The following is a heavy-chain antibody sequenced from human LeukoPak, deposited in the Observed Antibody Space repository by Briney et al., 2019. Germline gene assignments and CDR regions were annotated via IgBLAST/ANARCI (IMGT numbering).Heavy chain of an antibody. J-gene: IGHJ4*02. D-gene: IGHD3-22*01. CDR2: IQDDGATT. V-gene: IGHV3-30*02. CDR1: GLTFSNFP. Sequence: GGSLRLSCAASGLTFSNFPMHWVRQAPGKGLEWVALIQDDGATTNYADSVRGRFTISRDNSKSTVYLQMNSLKPDDTAVYYCATQSITLVVVISPFDYWGQGTLVTVSS. CDR3: ATQSITLVVVISPFDY.